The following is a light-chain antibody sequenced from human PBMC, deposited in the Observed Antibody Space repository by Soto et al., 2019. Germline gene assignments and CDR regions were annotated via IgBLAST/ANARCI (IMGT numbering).Light chain of an antibody. Sequence: EIGLTQSPGTLSLSPGERPTLSCRASQSVSSSYLAWYQQKPGQAPRLLIYGASSRATGIPDRFSGSGSGTDFTLTISRLEPEDFAVYYCQQYGSSLPLTFGGGTKVEIK. CDR3: QQYGSSLPLT. V-gene: IGKV3-20*01. J-gene: IGKJ4*01. CDR1: QSVSSSY. CDR2: GAS.